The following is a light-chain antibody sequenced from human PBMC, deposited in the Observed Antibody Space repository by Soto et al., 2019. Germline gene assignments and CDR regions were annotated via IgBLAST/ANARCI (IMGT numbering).Light chain of an antibody. CDR1: QSVPSKY. Sequence: EIVLTQSPGTLSLSPGERATLSCRASQSVPSKYLAWYQQNPGQAPRLLIYGASNRATGIPDKFSGSGSGTDFTLTISRLDPEDFAVYFCQQYGSSPRTFGQGTKVDIK. J-gene: IGKJ1*01. CDR2: GAS. CDR3: QQYGSSPRT. V-gene: IGKV3-20*01.